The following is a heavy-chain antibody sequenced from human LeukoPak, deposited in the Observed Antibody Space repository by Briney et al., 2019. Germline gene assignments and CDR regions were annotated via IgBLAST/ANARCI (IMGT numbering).Heavy chain of an antibody. CDR2: IYNSGST. Sequence: SETLSLTCTVSGGSISSYYWNWIRQPAGKGLEWIGRIYNSGSTNYNPSLNSRVTMSVDTSKNQSSLKLSSVTAADTAVYYCARGGIAVAGADHWGQGTLVTVSS. CDR3: ARGGIAVAGADH. CDR1: GGSISSYY. J-gene: IGHJ4*02. D-gene: IGHD6-19*01. V-gene: IGHV4-4*07.